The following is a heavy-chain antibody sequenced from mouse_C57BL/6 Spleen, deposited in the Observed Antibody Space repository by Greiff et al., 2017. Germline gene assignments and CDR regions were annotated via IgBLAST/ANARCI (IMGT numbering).Heavy chain of an antibody. CDR2: IYPGDGDT. CDR3: ARGERHGYYYAMDY. CDR1: GYAFSSSW. J-gene: IGHJ4*01. D-gene: IGHD2-12*01. Sequence: QVQLQQSGPELVKPGASVKISCKASGYAFSSSWMNWVKQRPGKGLEWIGRIYPGDGDTNYNGKFKGKATLTADKSSSTAYMQLSSLTSEDSAVYFCARGERHGYYYAMDYWGQGTSGTVSS. V-gene: IGHV1-82*01.